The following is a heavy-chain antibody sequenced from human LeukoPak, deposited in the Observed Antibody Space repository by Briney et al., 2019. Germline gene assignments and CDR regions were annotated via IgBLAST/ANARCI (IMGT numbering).Heavy chain of an antibody. D-gene: IGHD6-13*01. CDR2: IRYVGSNK. J-gene: IGHJ4*02. V-gene: IGHV3-30*02. CDR3: AKDNSSSFDY. CDR1: GFTFSSCG. Sequence: GGSLRLSCAASGFTFSSCGMHWVRQAPGKGLEWVAFIRYVGSNKYYADSVKGRFTISRDNSKNTLYLQMNSLRAEDTAVYYCAKDNSSSFDYWGQGTLVTVSS.